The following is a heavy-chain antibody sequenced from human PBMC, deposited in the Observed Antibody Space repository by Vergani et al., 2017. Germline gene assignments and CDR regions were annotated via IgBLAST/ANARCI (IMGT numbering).Heavy chain of an antibody. CDR3: ARDRVAAPDYYYYGMDV. CDR2: IYYSGST. J-gene: IGHJ6*02. CDR1: GGSISSYY. Sequence: QVQLQESGPGLVKPSQTLSLTCTVSGGSISSYYWSWIRQPPGKGLEWIGYIYYSGSTTYNPCLKSRVTVSVDNSKNTFSLKLSSVTVADTAVYYCARDRVAAPDYYYYGMDVWGQGTTVTVSS. V-gene: IGHV4-59*01. D-gene: IGHD2-15*01.